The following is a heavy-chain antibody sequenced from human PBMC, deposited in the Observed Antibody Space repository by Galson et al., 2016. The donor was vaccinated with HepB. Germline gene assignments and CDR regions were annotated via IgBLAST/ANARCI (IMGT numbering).Heavy chain of an antibody. J-gene: IGHJ4*02. D-gene: IGHD6-6*01. Sequence: SLRLSCAASGFTFSDFYMSWIRQAPGKGLEWVSYISSSGNTIYYAYSVKGRFTISRDNAKNSLYLEMNSLRADDTAVDYCARDPARLDYWGQGTLVTVSS. CDR3: ARDPARLDY. CDR1: GFTFSDFY. V-gene: IGHV3-11*01. CDR2: ISSSGNTI.